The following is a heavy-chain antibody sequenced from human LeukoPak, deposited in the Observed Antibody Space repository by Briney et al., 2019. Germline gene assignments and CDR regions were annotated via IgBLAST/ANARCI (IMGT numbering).Heavy chain of an antibody. CDR3: ARSVDSTTSTLPY. CDR1: GYSFSNYW. V-gene: IGHV5-51*01. J-gene: IGHJ4*02. Sequence: GESLKISCKGSGYSFSNYWIGWVRQMPGKGLEWMGIIYPGDFDTRYSPSFQGQVTVSADRSSTTAYLQWSGLKASDTAMYYCARSVDSTTSTLPYWGQGTLVTVSS. CDR2: IYPGDFDT. D-gene: IGHD5-18*01.